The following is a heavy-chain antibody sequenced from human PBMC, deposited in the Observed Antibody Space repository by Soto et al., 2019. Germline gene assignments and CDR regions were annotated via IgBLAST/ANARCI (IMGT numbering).Heavy chain of an antibody. CDR2: ISGSGSST. CDR1: VLIFSSYA. J-gene: IGHJ4*02. Sequence: PGGSLRLSCAASVLIFSSYAMNWVRQAPGKGLEWVSAISGSGSSTYYADSVKGRFTISRDNSKNTLYLQMNSLRAEDTAVYYCAKVYCSYGSCYSVDYWGQGTLVTVSS. D-gene: IGHD2-15*01. V-gene: IGHV3-23*01. CDR3: AKVYCSYGSCYSVDY.